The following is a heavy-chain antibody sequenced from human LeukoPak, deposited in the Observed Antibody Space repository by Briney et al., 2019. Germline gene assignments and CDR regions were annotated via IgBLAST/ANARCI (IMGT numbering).Heavy chain of an antibody. CDR2: INSDGINT. CDR3: ARRAGGYSHPYDY. CDR1: GFTFSNYW. Sequence: PGGSLRLSCAASGFTFSNYWMHWVRQAPGKGLVWVSRINSDGINTSYADSVKGRFTISRDNSKNTLYLQMNSLRAEDTAVYYCARRAGGYSHPYDYWGQGTLVTVSS. D-gene: IGHD4-23*01. J-gene: IGHJ4*02. V-gene: IGHV3-74*01.